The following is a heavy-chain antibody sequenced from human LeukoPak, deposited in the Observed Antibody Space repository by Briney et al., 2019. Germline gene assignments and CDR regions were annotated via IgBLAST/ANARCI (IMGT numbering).Heavy chain of an antibody. CDR2: IYSGGIT. CDR3: AKDEVTSGGGLDY. CDR1: GFTVSSKF. J-gene: IGHJ4*02. D-gene: IGHD3-16*01. Sequence: GGSLRLSCAASGFTVSSKFMHWVRQAPGKGLERVSVIYSGGITYYADSVKGRFTVSRDNSRNTMYLHMNSLKVEDTAVYYCAKDEVTSGGGLDYWGQGTLVTVSS. V-gene: IGHV3-53*01.